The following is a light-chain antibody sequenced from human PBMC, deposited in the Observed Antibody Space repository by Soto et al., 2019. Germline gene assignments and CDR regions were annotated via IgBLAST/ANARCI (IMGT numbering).Light chain of an antibody. J-gene: IGKJ2*01. V-gene: IGKV2-28*01. Sequence: DLVMTQSPLSLPVTPGEPASISCRSSQSLLHSNGYNYLDWYLQKPGQSPQLLIYLGSNRASGVPDRFGGSGSGTDFTLKISRVEAEDVGVYYCMQTLQTPYTFGQGTKLEIK. CDR3: MQTLQTPYT. CDR1: QSLLHSNGYNY. CDR2: LGS.